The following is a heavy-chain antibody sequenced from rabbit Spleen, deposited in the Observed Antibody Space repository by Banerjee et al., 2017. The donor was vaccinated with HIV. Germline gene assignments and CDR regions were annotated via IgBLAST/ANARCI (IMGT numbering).Heavy chain of an antibody. D-gene: IGHD7-1*01. CDR1: GFSFSSSYY. CDR2: IYVGGIAST. V-gene: IGHV1S40*01. J-gene: IGHJ3*01. Sequence: QSLEESGGDLVKPGASLTLTCTASGFSFSSSYYICWVRQAPGKGLEWIACIYVGGIASTYYASWAEGRFTISKTSSTTVTLQMTSLTVADTATYFCARDTGTSFSSYGMDLWGQGTLVTVS. CDR3: ARDTGTSFSSYGMDL.